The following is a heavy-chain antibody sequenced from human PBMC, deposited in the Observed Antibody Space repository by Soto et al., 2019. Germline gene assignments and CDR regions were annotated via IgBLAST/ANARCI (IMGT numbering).Heavy chain of an antibody. J-gene: IGHJ4*02. CDR1: GCSISIYD. CDR3: AREWEVGIFDY. Sequence: PSVTLSLTCPVSGCSISIYDWSLIRQPAGKGLEWIGRIYTSGSTNYNPSLKSRVTMSVDTSKNQFSLKLSSVTAADTAVYYCAREWEVGIFDYWGQGILVTVSS. D-gene: IGHD1-26*01. V-gene: IGHV4-4*07. CDR2: IYTSGST.